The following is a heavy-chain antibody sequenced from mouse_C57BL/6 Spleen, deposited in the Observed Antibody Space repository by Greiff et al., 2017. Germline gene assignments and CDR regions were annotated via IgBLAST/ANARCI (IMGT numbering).Heavy chain of an antibody. Sequence: VQLQQSGAELVRPGASVTLSCKASGYTFTDYEMHWVKQTPVHGLEWIGAIDPETGGTAYNPKFKGKAILTADKSSSTAYMELRSLTSEDSAVYYCTRSYYYGSSYYYAMDYWGQGTSVTVSS. CDR2: IDPETGGT. CDR1: GYTFTDYE. CDR3: TRSYYYGSSYYYAMDY. J-gene: IGHJ4*01. V-gene: IGHV1-15*01. D-gene: IGHD1-1*01.